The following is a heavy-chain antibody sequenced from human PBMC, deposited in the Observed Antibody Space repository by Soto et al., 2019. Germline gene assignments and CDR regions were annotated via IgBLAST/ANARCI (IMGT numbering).Heavy chain of an antibody. CDR3: ARERWFSPLHYYYLLAV. J-gene: IGHJ6*02. Sequence: EVELVESGGRIVQPGGSLRLSSVVCGFTFHNFWVTWIREAPGKGLEWVANIHPDGSEAYYVDSLKGRFTISRDNGKNSLYLQMNNLRVEDTAVYYCARERWFSPLHYYYLLAVWGQGTTVTVSS. V-gene: IGHV3-7*01. CDR1: GFTFHNFW. D-gene: IGHD2-15*01. CDR2: IHPDGSEA.